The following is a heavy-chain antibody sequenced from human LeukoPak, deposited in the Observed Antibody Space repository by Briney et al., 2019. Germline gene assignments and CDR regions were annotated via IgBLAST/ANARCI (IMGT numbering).Heavy chain of an antibody. D-gene: IGHD3-10*01. Sequence: GGSLRLSCVASGFTFSGYSMNWVRQAPGKGLEWVSSISRDSNYIYYTDSVRGRFTISRDNAKNSMYLQMNSLRAEDTAVYYCARDRREYFFDCWGQGTLVTVSS. CDR3: ARDRREYFFDC. CDR1: GFTFSGYS. V-gene: IGHV3-21*06. CDR2: ISRDSNYI. J-gene: IGHJ4*02.